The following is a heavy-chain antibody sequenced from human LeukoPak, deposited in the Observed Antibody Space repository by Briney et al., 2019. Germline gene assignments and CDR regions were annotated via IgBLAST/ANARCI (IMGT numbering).Heavy chain of an antibody. Sequence: NPGESLKISCQGSGYRLSIYWLAWVRQMPAQGLEWTAIIYPGDSDTRYRPSVQGQVTISADKSTTTAYLQWGSLKASDTAMYFCVRLDSSGYHFDYWGQGTLVTVSS. CDR1: GYRLSIYW. D-gene: IGHD3-22*01. CDR3: VRLDSSGYHFDY. V-gene: IGHV5-51*01. J-gene: IGHJ4*02. CDR2: IYPGDSDT.